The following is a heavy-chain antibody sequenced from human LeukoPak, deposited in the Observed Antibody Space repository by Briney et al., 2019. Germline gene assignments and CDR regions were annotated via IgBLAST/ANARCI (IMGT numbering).Heavy chain of an antibody. CDR3: ASGLAATARHDY. CDR2: ISSSSSYI. V-gene: IGHV3-21*01. D-gene: IGHD6-13*01. CDR1: GFTFSSYS. J-gene: IGHJ4*02. Sequence: GGSLRLSCAASGFTFSSYSMNWVRQAPGKGLEWVSTISSSSSYIYYADSVKGRFTISRDNAKNSLYLQMNSLRAEDTAVYYCASGLAATARHDYWGQGTLVTVSS.